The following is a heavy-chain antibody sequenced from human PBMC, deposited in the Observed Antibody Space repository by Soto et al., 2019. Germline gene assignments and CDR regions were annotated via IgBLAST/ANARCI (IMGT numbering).Heavy chain of an antibody. J-gene: IGHJ4*02. D-gene: IGHD5-12*01. CDR3: AREGSYSAYNFAHGIQLWSFDF. CDR2: IFASGST. V-gene: IGHV4-4*07. CDR1: GGSINTFS. Sequence: PAETLSLTCTVSGGSINTFSWSWVRQPAGKGLEWVGRIFASGSTSFNPSLESRVAMSVDTSKNHFSLNLSSVTTADMAVYYCAREGSYSAYNFAHGIQLWSFDFWGQGALVTVSS.